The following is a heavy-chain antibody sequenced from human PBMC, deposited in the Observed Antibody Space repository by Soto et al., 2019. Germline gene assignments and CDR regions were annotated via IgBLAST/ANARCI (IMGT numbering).Heavy chain of an antibody. CDR2: ISNSGGST. CDR1: GFTFSNYA. V-gene: IGHV3-23*01. J-gene: IGHJ4*02. Sequence: GGSLRLSCAASGFTFSNYAMSWVRQATGKGLEWVSGISNSGGSTYYADSVKGRFTSSRDNSKNTLFLQMNSLRAEDTAVYYCAKRRFLDSSGFYYYYYFDYWGLGTLVTVSS. D-gene: IGHD3-22*01. CDR3: AKRRFLDSSGFYYYYYFDY.